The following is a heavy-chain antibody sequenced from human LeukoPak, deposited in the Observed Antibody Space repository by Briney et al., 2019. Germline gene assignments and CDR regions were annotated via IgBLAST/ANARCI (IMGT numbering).Heavy chain of an antibody. CDR2: IWYDGSNK. CDR3: ARETTVTTSYYYYYGMDV. D-gene: IGHD4-17*01. Sequence: GRSLRLSCAASGFTFSSYGMHWVRQAPGKGLEWVAVIWYDGSNKYYADSVKGRFTISRDNSKNTLYLQMNSLRAEDTAVYYCARETTVTTSYYYYYGMDVWGRGTTVTVSS. V-gene: IGHV3-33*01. CDR1: GFTFSSYG. J-gene: IGHJ6*02.